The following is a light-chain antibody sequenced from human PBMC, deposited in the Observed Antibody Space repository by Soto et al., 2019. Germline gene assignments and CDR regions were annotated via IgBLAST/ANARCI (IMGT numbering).Light chain of an antibody. J-gene: IGKJ1*01. Sequence: DLQMTQSPSTLSASVGDRVTITCRASQSIRSWLAWYQQKPGKAPRLLIYKASSLESGVPSRFSGSGSGTEFTLTISSLRPDDFATYYCQQYNDYSAWTFGQGTKVDIK. V-gene: IGKV1-5*03. CDR1: QSIRSW. CDR2: KAS. CDR3: QQYNDYSAWT.